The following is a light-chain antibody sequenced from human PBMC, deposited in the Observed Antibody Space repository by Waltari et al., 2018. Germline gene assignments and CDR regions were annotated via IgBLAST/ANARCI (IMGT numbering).Light chain of an antibody. V-gene: IGLV2-11*01. J-gene: IGLJ2*01. CDR2: DVT. CDR1: SSDIGAYNY. Sequence: QSALTQPRSVSGSPGQSVSISCTGTSSDIGAYNYVSWYQQYPGKAPKVIIYDVTKWPPGVPDRFSRSKSGNTASLTISGLQAEDEAEYYCCSYAGSHTPQWIFGGGTKLTVL. CDR3: CSYAGSHTPQWI.